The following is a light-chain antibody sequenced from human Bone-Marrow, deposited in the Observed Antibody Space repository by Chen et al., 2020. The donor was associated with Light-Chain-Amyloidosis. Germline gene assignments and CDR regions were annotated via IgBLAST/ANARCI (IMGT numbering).Light chain of an antibody. Sequence: SSELTQPPSVSVSPGQTARITCSGDDLPTKYAYWYQQKPGQAPVLVIHRATERTSGISDRFSGSSSRTTATLTISGVQAEDEADYHCQSADSSGTYEVIFGVGTQLTVL. J-gene: IGLJ2*01. CDR2: RAT. CDR1: DLPTKY. CDR3: QSADSSGTYEVI. V-gene: IGLV3-25*03.